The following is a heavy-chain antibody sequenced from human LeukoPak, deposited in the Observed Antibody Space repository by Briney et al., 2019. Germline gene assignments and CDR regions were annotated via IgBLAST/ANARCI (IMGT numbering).Heavy chain of an antibody. CDR1: GFTFSSYA. CDR2: ISGSGGST. J-gene: IGHJ4*02. Sequence: PGGSLRLSCAASGFTFSSYAMSWVRQAPGKGLEWVSAISGSGGSTYYADSVKGRFTISRDNSKNTLYLQMNSLRAEDTAVYYCAKDPRIQLWLMGASVDYWGQGTLVTVSS. V-gene: IGHV3-23*01. CDR3: AKDPRIQLWLMGASVDY. D-gene: IGHD5-18*01.